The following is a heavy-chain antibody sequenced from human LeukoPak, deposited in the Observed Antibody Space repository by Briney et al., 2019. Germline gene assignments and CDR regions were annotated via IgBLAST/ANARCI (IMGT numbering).Heavy chain of an antibody. J-gene: IGHJ6*02. Sequence: SETLSPTCTVSGGSISSGGYYWSWIRQHPGKGLEWIGYIYYSGSTYYNPSLKSRVTISVDTSKNQFSLKLSSVTAADTAVYYCARDRTVTRGYYYYGMDVWGQGTTVTVSS. CDR1: GGSISSGGYY. V-gene: IGHV4-31*03. D-gene: IGHD4-11*01. CDR2: IYYSGST. CDR3: ARDRTVTRGYYYYGMDV.